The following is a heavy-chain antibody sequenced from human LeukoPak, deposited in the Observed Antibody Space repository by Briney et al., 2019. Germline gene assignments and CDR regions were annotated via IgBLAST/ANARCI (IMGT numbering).Heavy chain of an antibody. Sequence: GGSLRLSCAASGFTFSSYAMHWVRQAPGKGLEWVAVILYDGNNKYYADSVKGRFTISRDNSKNTLYLQMNSLRAEDTAVYYCARGRKYSYGTYYYGLDVWGQGTTVTVCS. CDR3: ARGRKYSYGTYYYGLDV. CDR2: ILYDGNNK. CDR1: GFTFSSYA. J-gene: IGHJ6*02. V-gene: IGHV3-30-3*01. D-gene: IGHD5-18*01.